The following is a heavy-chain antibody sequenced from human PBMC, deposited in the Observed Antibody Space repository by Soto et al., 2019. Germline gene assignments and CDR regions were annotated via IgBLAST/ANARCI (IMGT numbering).Heavy chain of an antibody. D-gene: IGHD3-22*01. Sequence: QVQLVQSGAEVKKPGASVKVSCKASGYTFTIYGISWVRQAPGQGLERMGGISGYNGNTDYAQNLQDRVTLTTDASTSSVYMELRSLRSDATAVYYCARVDYYDSSGYYGYWGQGTLITVSS. CDR3: ARVDYYDSSGYYGY. CDR2: ISGYNGNT. V-gene: IGHV1-18*04. J-gene: IGHJ4*02. CDR1: GYTFTIYG.